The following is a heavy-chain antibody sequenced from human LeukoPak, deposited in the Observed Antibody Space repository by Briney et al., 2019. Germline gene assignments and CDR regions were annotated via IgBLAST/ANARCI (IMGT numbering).Heavy chain of an antibody. CDR2: ISAYNGNT. CDR3: ARVVITFGGVIVMGVGGPDAFDI. CDR1: GYTFTSYG. V-gene: IGHV1-18*01. J-gene: IGHJ3*02. D-gene: IGHD3-16*02. Sequence: ASVKVSCKASGYTFTSYGISWVRQAPGQGLEWMGWISAYNGNTNCAQKLQGRVTMTTDTSTSTAYMELRSLRSDDTAVYYCARVVITFGGVIVMGVGGPDAFDIWGQGTMVTVTS.